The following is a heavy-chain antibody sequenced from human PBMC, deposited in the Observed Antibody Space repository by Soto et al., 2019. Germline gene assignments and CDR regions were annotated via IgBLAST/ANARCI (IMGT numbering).Heavy chain of an antibody. J-gene: IGHJ3*02. D-gene: IGHD3-22*01. CDR2: IIPILGIA. V-gene: IGHV1-69*02. CDR1: GGTFSSYT. Sequence: QVQLVQSGAEVKKPGSSVKVSCKASGGTFSSYTISWVRQAPGQGLEWMGRIIPILGIANYAQKFQGRVTITADKSTRTAYRELSSLRSEDTAVYYCGYDSSGYSYGRSRYDAFDIWGQGTMVTVSS. CDR3: GYDSSGYSYGRSRYDAFDI.